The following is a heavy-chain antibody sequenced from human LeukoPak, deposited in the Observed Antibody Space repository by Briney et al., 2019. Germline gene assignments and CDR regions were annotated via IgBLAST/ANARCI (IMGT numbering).Heavy chain of an antibody. D-gene: IGHD2-2*01. CDR1: GFPFSRYS. CDR3: ARVAVIYQYYMNV. V-gene: IGHV3-48*01. Sequence: PGGSLRLSCATSGFPFSRYSMNWVRQAPGKGLEWLSYITSGSDTIYYADSVKGRFTISRDNGKNSLYLQMNSLRAEDTAVYYCARVAVIYQYYMNVWGRGTTVTVSS. J-gene: IGHJ6*03. CDR2: ITSGSDTI.